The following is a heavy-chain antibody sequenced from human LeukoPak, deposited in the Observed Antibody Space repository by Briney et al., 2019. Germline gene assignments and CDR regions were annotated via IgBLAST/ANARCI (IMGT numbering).Heavy chain of an antibody. CDR3: VGAPGRSKWSWGYYYDSSGFDY. D-gene: IGHD3-22*01. Sequence: HPGGSLRLSCAASGFTFSSYGMHWVRQAPGKGLEWVANIKQDGSEKYYVDSVKGRFTISRDNSKNTLYLQMNSLRAEDTAVYYCVGAPGRSKWSWGYYYDSSGFDYWGQGTLVTVSS. J-gene: IGHJ4*02. CDR1: GFTFSSYG. V-gene: IGHV3-7*01. CDR2: IKQDGSEK.